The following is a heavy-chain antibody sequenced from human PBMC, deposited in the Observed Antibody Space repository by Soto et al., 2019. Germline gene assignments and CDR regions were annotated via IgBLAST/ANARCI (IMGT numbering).Heavy chain of an antibody. J-gene: IGHJ6*02. CDR3: VKDSFSNYSPYYYYAMDV. CDR1: GFTFTKYG. D-gene: IGHD4-4*01. CDR2: ISYDGNRE. V-gene: IGHV3-30*18. Sequence: LRLSCEVSGFTFTKYGMHWVRQAPGKGLEWVAVISYDGNREYFADSVKGRFTIPRDNARNKLYLQMNSLRGDDTAVYYCVKDSFSNYSPYYYYAMDVWGQGTTVTVSS.